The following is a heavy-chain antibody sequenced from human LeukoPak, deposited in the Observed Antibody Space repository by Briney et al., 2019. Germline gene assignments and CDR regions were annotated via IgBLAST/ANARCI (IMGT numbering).Heavy chain of an antibody. Sequence: GGSLRLSCAASGFTVGSNYMSWVRQAPGKGLEWVSVIYSGGSTYYADSVKGRFTISRHNSKNTLYLQMNSLRAEDTAVYYCARDRVQLERNYYYYYYGMDVWDQGTTVTVSS. D-gene: IGHD1-1*01. CDR2: IYSGGST. V-gene: IGHV3-53*04. J-gene: IGHJ6*02. CDR3: ARDRVQLERNYYYYYYGMDV. CDR1: GFTVGSNY.